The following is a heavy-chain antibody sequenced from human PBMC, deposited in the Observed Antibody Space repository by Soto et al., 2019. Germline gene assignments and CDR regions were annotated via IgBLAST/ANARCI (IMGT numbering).Heavy chain of an antibody. CDR1: GYTFSDYY. CDR2: ISPRTGSA. CDR3: ARGPYYGPAYGMDF. J-gene: IGHJ6*02. Sequence: ASVKVSCKASGYTFSDYYIHWVRQAPGQGLEWMGWISPRTGSANFAQRFQGRVSMSRDTSMTTAYTELRRLKADDAALYYCARGPYYGPAYGMDFWGQGTTVTVSS. D-gene: IGHD3-10*01. V-gene: IGHV1-2*02.